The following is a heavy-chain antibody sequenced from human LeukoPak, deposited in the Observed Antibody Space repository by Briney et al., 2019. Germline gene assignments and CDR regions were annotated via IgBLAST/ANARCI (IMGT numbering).Heavy chain of an antibody. V-gene: IGHV3-72*01. CDR3: GRIAINANNGMDV. Sequence: PGGSPRLSSAASGFKFSDHYIESVRPALREGLEWVCRSRNKARSYTTEYAASVEGRFTISRDVSESSLYMQMNSLRTEDTAVYYCGRIAINANNGMDVWGQGTSVTVSS. CDR2: SRNKARSYTT. D-gene: IGHD1/OR15-1a*01. CDR1: GFKFSDHY. J-gene: IGHJ6*02.